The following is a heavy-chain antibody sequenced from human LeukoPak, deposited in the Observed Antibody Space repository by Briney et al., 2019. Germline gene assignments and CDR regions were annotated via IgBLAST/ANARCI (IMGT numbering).Heavy chain of an antibody. V-gene: IGHV5-51*01. D-gene: IGHD5-18*01. Sequence: GGSLRLSCAASGFTVSSNYMSWVRQMPGKGLEWMGIIYPGDSDTRYSPSFQGQVTISADKSISTAYLQWSSLKASDTAMYYCARSSMVTGYYYYYGMDVWGQGTTVTVSS. CDR2: IYPGDSDT. CDR3: ARSSMVTGYYYYYGMDV. CDR1: GFTVSSNY. J-gene: IGHJ6*02.